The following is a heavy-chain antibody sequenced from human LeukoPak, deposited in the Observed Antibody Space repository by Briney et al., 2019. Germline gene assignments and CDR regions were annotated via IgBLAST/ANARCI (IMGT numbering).Heavy chain of an antibody. Sequence: GRSLRLSCAASGFTFSSYAMHWVRQAPGKGLEWVAVISYDGSNKYYAVSVKGRFTISRDNSKNTLYLQMNSLRAEDTAVYYCARDRDSSGYDYFDYWGQGTLVTVSS. CDR1: GFTFSSYA. CDR3: ARDRDSSGYDYFDY. J-gene: IGHJ4*02. CDR2: ISYDGSNK. V-gene: IGHV3-30*04. D-gene: IGHD3-22*01.